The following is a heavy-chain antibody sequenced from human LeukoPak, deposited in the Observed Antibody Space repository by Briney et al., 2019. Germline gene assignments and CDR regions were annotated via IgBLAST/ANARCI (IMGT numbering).Heavy chain of an antibody. CDR1: GASFSGYY. V-gene: IGHV4-34*01. D-gene: IGHD3-3*01. Sequence: SETLSLTCAVYGASFSGYYWTWIRQPPGKGLEWIGEINHSGSTNCNPSLRSRVTISVDTSKNQISLKLRSVTAADTAVYYCARRVPRLATVGGFDYWGQGTLVTVSS. CDR2: INHSGST. CDR3: ARRVPRLATVGGFDY. J-gene: IGHJ4*02.